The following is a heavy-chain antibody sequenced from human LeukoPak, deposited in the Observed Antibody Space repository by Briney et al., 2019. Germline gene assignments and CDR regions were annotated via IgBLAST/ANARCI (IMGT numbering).Heavy chain of an antibody. CDR3: ARDLAWGAFDY. Sequence: GGSLRLSCAASGFTFNDYEMTWVRQAPGKGLEWLSGVSPPGGGTYYADSVKGRFTISRDDSKNTLSLQMNSLRVEDTAVYYCARDLAWGAFDYWGQGTLVTVSS. D-gene: IGHD7-27*01. V-gene: IGHV3-23*01. CDR2: VSPPGGGT. J-gene: IGHJ4*02. CDR1: GFTFNDYE.